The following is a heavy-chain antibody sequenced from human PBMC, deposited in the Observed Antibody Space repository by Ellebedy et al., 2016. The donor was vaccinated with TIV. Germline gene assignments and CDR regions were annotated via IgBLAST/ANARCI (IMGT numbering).Heavy chain of an antibody. V-gene: IGHV1-2*02. CDR2: INPNSGGT. Sequence: AASVKVSCKASGYTFTGYYMHWVRQAPGQGLEWMGWINPNSGGTNYAQKFQGRVTMTRDTSFSTAYMELSRLRSDDTAVYYCASDVLAGNSYYYYGMDVWGQGTTVTVSS. D-gene: IGHD3-9*01. J-gene: IGHJ6*02. CDR3: ASDVLAGNSYYYYGMDV. CDR1: GYTFTGYY.